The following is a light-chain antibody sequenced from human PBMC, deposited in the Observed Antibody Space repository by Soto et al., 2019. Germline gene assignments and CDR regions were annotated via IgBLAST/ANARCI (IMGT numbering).Light chain of an antibody. Sequence: QSAVTHPASVSGSPGPSIAISCIGNSSYVGGYNYVSWYQQYQGKAPKLMIYDVSNRPSGVSNRFSGSKSGNTASLTISGLQAEDEAAYYCSSYTSNNTLLFGIGTKVTVL. CDR3: SSYTSNNTLL. J-gene: IGLJ1*01. CDR2: DVS. V-gene: IGLV2-14*03. CDR1: SSYVGGYNY.